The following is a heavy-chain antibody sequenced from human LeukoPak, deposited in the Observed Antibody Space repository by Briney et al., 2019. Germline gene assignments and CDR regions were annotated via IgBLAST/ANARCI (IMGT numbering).Heavy chain of an antibody. Sequence: SQTLSLSCAISGDSFSSNSAAWNWIRQSPSRGLEWLGRTYYRSKWYNDYAVSVKSRITINPDTSKNQFSLQLNSVTPEDTAVYYCARESWDIEGYNWFDPWGQGTLVTVSS. CDR1: GDSFSSNSAA. J-gene: IGHJ5*02. CDR2: TYYRSKWYN. CDR3: ARESWDIEGYNWFDP. V-gene: IGHV6-1*01. D-gene: IGHD2-15*01.